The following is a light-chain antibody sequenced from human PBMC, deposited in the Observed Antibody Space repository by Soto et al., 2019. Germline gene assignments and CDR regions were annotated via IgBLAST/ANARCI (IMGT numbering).Light chain of an antibody. V-gene: IGKV1-33*01. J-gene: IGKJ4*01. CDR2: DAS. CDR3: QQYSSYSPLT. CDR1: QDISNY. Sequence: DIQMTQSPSSLSASVGDRVTITCQASQDISNYLNWYQQKPGKAPKLLIYDASNLETGVPSRFSGRRSGTEFTLTIASVQPEDFATYYCQQYSSYSPLTFGGGTKVDIK.